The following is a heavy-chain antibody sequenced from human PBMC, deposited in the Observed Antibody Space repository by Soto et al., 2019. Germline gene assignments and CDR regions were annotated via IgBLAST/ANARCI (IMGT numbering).Heavy chain of an antibody. Sequence: GGSLRLSCAASGFTFSSYSMNWFRQAPGKGLEWVSYISSSSSTIYYADSVKGRFTISRDNAKNTLYLQMNSLRAEDTAVYYCAKDLSSSSWAYYYGMDVWGQGTTVTVSS. V-gene: IGHV3-48*01. CDR1: GFTFSSYS. D-gene: IGHD6-13*01. J-gene: IGHJ6*02. CDR3: AKDLSSSSWAYYYGMDV. CDR2: ISSSSSTI.